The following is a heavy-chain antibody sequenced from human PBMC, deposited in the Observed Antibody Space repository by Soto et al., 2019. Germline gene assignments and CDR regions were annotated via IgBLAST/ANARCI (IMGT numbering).Heavy chain of an antibody. CDR1: GGTFSGYA. CDR2: IIPMFGTS. CDR3: ARGSCSSTSCYKEYYFDL. J-gene: IGHJ4*02. Sequence: QVQLVQSGAEVKKPWSSVKVSCKASGGTFSGYAISWVRQAPGQGLEWMGEIIPMFGTSNYAQKFQGRVTITADESTSTAYMELSSLRSEDTAVYYCARGSCSSTSCYKEYYFDLWGQGTLVTVSS. V-gene: IGHV1-69*01. D-gene: IGHD2-2*02.